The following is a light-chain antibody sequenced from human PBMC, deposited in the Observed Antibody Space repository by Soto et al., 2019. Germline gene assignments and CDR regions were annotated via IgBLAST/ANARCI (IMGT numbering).Light chain of an antibody. Sequence: DIQMTQSPSTLSASVGDRVIITCRASHTITTWLAWYQQKPGKAPNLLIYEASSLESGVPSRFSGSGSGTEFTLTISSLQPDDFATYYCQQYYTYSYTFGQGTKLEIK. V-gene: IGKV1-5*03. CDR1: HTITTW. J-gene: IGKJ2*01. CDR3: QQYYTYSYT. CDR2: EAS.